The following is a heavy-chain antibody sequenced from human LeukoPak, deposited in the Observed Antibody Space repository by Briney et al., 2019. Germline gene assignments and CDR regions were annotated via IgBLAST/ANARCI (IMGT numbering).Heavy chain of an antibody. Sequence: ASVKVSCNAAGYTFTSYYMHWVRQAPGQGLEWRGIFGPSVGSTNVAQKFQGRVTMTSNPSISTAYRELSSLRSEDTDVYYCARVGRCTNGVCSIDSWGQGTLVTVSS. CDR1: GYTFTSYY. CDR3: ARVGRCTNGVCSIDS. CDR2: FGPSVGST. V-gene: IGHV1-46*01. J-gene: IGHJ4*02. D-gene: IGHD2-8*01.